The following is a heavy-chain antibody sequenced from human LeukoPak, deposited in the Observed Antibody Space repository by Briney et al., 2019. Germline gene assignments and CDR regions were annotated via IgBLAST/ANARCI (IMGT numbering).Heavy chain of an antibody. CDR3: ARGVVILTNDAFDI. J-gene: IGHJ3*02. CDR2: IFYSGSGCT. V-gene: IGHV4-59*01. CDR1: GGSISSYY. D-gene: IGHD1-1*01. Sequence: SETLSLTCTVSGGSISSYYWSWIRQPPGKGLEWIGYIFYSGSGCTNYNPSLKSRVTISLDTSKNQFSLNLTSVSAADTAVYYCARGVVILTNDAFDIWGQGTMVTVSS.